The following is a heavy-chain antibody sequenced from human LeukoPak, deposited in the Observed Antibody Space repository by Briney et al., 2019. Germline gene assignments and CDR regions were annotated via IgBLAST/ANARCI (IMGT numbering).Heavy chain of an antibody. CDR2: IYTSGST. V-gene: IGHV4-4*07. Sequence: PSETLSLTCTVSGGSIGRYYWIWIRQPAGKGLEWIGRIYTSGSTNYNPSLKSRVTMSVDTSKNQFSLKLSSVTAADTAVYYCARGLYSGYSDYWGQGTVVTVSS. D-gene: IGHD5-12*01. CDR1: GGSIGRYY. J-gene: IGHJ4*02. CDR3: ARGLYSGYSDY.